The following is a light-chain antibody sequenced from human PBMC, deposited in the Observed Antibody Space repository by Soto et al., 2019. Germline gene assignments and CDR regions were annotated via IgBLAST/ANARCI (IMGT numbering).Light chain of an antibody. Sequence: SSELTQPPSVSVSPGQTASITCSGDRLGNKYACWYQQKPGQSPVLVIYQDSKRPSGIPERFSGSNSGNTATLTISGTQAMDEADYYCQVWDSSTRVFGGGTKLTVL. J-gene: IGLJ3*02. V-gene: IGLV3-1*01. CDR2: QDS. CDR3: QVWDSSTRV. CDR1: RLGNKY.